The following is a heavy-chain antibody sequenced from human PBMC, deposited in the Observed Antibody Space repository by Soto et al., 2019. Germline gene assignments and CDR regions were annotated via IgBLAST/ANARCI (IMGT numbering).Heavy chain of an antibody. CDR1: GDTFNDYY. V-gene: IGHV1-2*04. D-gene: IGHD5-12*01. CDR2: INPNGGVT. J-gene: IGHJ6*03. CDR3: AGERGGATATLDYFYFYLDV. Sequence: QVQLVQSGAEVKRPGASVTVSCRSSGDTFNDYYIHWVRQAPGQGLEWMGWINPNGGVTKYAQKFQGWVSMTRDTVIRTVYMEVSRLRSDDTAVYYCAGERGGATATLDYFYFYLDVWGTGTTVTVSS.